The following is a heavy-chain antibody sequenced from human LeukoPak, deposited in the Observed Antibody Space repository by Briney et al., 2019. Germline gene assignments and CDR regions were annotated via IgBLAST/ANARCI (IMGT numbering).Heavy chain of an antibody. J-gene: IGHJ5*02. CDR2: IYHSGIT. CDR1: GDSIISINW. Sequence: SGTLSLTCAVSGDSIISINWWSWVRQPPGKGLEWIGEIYHSGITKYSPSLKSRVTMSVDTSKNQFSLKLSSVTAADTAVYYCARDLYAAGWFDPWGQGTLVTVSS. CDR3: ARDLYAAGWFDP. V-gene: IGHV4-4*02. D-gene: IGHD3-16*01.